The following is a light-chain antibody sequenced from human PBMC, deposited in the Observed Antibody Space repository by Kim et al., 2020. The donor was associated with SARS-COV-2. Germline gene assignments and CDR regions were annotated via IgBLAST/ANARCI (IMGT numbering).Light chain of an antibody. V-gene: IGKV1-33*01. CDR2: DAS. J-gene: IGKJ2*01. CDR1: QDISSY. Sequence: SASAVGRVTINCQANQDISSYLSWYQQKPEKAPKLLIYDASNLETGVPSRFSGSGSGTDFTFTISSLQPEDIATYYCQQYDNLPYTFGQGTKLEI. CDR3: QQYDNLPYT.